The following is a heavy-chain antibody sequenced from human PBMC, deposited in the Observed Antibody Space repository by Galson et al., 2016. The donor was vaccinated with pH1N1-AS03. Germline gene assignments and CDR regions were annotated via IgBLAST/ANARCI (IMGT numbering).Heavy chain of an antibody. CDR3: ARGRIVVGVVGPGRVRDYFDP. CDR1: GGSVSGYG. Sequence: SETLSLTCAVYGGSVSGYGWSWIRQSPGKGLEWIGEVIHGGSIIYNPSLTSRVTISGDTSRNQFSLQLNPVTAADTAVYYCARGRIVVGVVGPGRVRDYFDPWGQGTLVTVSS. J-gene: IGHJ5*02. D-gene: IGHD3-22*01. CDR2: VIHGGSI. V-gene: IGHV4-34*01.